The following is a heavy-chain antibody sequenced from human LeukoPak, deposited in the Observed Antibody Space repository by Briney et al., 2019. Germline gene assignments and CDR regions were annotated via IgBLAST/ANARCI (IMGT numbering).Heavy chain of an antibody. V-gene: IGHV3-53*01. J-gene: IGHJ6*03. CDR3: ASTTRGGTYYYYMDV. D-gene: IGHD1-1*01. CDR1: GFTVSSNY. CDR2: IYSGGST. Sequence: GGSLRLSCAASGFTVSSNYMTWVRQAPGRGLEWVSVIYSGGSTYYADSVKGRFTVSRDNSKNTLYLQMNSLRAEDTAVYYCASTTRGGTYYYYMDVWGKGTTVTISS.